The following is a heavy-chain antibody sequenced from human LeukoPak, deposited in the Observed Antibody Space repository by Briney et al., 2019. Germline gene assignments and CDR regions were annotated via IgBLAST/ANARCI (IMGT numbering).Heavy chain of an antibody. D-gene: IGHD6-19*01. CDR3: ARQTTAGIAVAGHFDY. J-gene: IGHJ4*02. CDR2: IYYSGST. CDR1: GGSISSYY. V-gene: IGHV4-59*08. Sequence: KPSETLSLTCTVSGGSISSYYWSWIRQPPGKGLEWIGYIYYSGSTNYNPSLKSRVTISVDTSKNQFSLKLSSVTAADTAVYYCARQTTAGIAVAGHFDYWGQGTLVTVSS.